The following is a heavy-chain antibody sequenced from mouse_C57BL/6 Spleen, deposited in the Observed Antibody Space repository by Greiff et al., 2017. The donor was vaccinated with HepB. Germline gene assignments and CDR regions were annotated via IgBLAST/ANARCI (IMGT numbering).Heavy chain of an antibody. Sequence: EVQLQESGPGLVKPSQSLSLTCSVTGYSITSGYYWNWIRQFPGNKLEWMGYISYDGSNNYNPSLKNRISITRDTSKNQFFLKLNSVTTEDTATYYCARDYYYGSSYVNYFDYWGQGTTLTVSS. J-gene: IGHJ2*01. D-gene: IGHD1-1*01. CDR3: ARDYYYGSSYVNYFDY. V-gene: IGHV3-6*01. CDR1: GYSITSGYY. CDR2: ISYDGSN.